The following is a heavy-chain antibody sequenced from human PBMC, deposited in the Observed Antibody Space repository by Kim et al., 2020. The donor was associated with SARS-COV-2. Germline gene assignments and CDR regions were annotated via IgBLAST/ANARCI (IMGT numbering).Heavy chain of an antibody. Sequence: SETLSLTCAVYGGSFSGYYWSWIRQPPGKGLEWIGEINHSGSTNYNPSLKSRVTISVDTSKNQFSLKLSSVTAADTAVYYCAGRDYYDSSGYLTRPYYF. J-gene: IGHJ4*01. CDR2: INHSGST. CDR3: AGRDYYDSSGYLTRPYYF. D-gene: IGHD3-22*01. V-gene: IGHV4-34*01. CDR1: GGSFSGYY.